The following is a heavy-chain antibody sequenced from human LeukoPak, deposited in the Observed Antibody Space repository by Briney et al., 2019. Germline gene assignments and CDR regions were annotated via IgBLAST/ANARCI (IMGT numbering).Heavy chain of an antibody. D-gene: IGHD2/OR15-2a*01. CDR2: INNVASHI. CDR1: GFSISSSA. J-gene: IGHJ4*02. V-gene: IGHV3-21*01. CDR3: TRDATYYLRYGYFDY. Sequence: KTGGSLRLSCVASGFSISSSAMNWVRQAPGKGLEWVSSINNVASHIYYAGSVRGRFTISRDNAKNSVYLQMNSLRAEDTAVYYCTRDATYYLRYGYFDYWGQGTLVTVSS.